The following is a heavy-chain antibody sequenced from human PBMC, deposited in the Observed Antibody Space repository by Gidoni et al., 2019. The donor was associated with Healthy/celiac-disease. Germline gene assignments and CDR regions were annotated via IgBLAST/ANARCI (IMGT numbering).Heavy chain of an antibody. J-gene: IGHJ4*02. V-gene: IGHV3-30-3*01. CDR2: ISYDGSNK. D-gene: IGHD5-12*01. Sequence: QVQLVESGGGVVQPGRSLRLSCAASGFPFRSYARHWVRQAPGKGLEWVAVISYDGSNKYCADSVKGRFTISRDNSKNTLYLQMNSLRAEDTAVYYCARDLLTLVATTSFDYWGQGTLVTVSS. CDR3: ARDLLTLVATTSFDY. CDR1: GFPFRSYA.